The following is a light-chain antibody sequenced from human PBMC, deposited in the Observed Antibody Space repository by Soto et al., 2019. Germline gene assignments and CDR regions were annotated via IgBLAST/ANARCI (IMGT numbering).Light chain of an antibody. V-gene: IGLV2-14*01. CDR1: SSDVGGYNY. Sequence: QSALAQPASVSGSPGQSLTISCSGTSSDVGGYNYVSWYQQHPGEAPKLLISEVSNRPSAISNRFSGSKSGNTASLTISGLQAEDEADYYCSSYTSSSTLLFGGGTKVTVL. CDR3: SSYTSSSTLL. CDR2: EVS. J-gene: IGLJ2*01.